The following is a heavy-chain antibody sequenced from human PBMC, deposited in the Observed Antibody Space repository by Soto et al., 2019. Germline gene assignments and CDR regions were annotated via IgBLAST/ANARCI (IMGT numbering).Heavy chain of an antibody. J-gene: IGHJ4*02. CDR3: ARDWGSSGWPN. V-gene: IGHV4-31*03. CDR1: GHSLSSGGYY. Sequence: SETLSLTCTVSGHSLSSGGYYWSWICQHPGKGLEWVGYIYFTGSTLYNPSLKSRLAMSLDTSKNQFSLRLTSVTAADTAVYFCARDWGSSGWPNWGQGTRVTVSS. CDR2: IYFTGST. D-gene: IGHD6-19*01.